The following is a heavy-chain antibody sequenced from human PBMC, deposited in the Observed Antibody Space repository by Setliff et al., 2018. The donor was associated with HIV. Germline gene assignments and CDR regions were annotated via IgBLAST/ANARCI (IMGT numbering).Heavy chain of an antibody. CDR2: VHYNGNDK. Sequence: SGGPLRLSCATSGFTLSTYGMHWVRQAPGKGLEWVARVHYNGNDKFYVDSVKGRFTISRDSYKDTAYLQMNSLRAEDTAVYFCVKDVVEMATIADGYYLDNWGQGTQVTVSS. V-gene: IGHV3-30*02. D-gene: IGHD1-26*01. J-gene: IGHJ1*01. CDR1: GFTLSTYG. CDR3: VKDVVEMATIADGYYLDN.